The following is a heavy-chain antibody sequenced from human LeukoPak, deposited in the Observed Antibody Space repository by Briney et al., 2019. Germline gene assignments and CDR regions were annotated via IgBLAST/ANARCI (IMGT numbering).Heavy chain of an antibody. J-gene: IGHJ1*01. D-gene: IGHD3-9*01. CDR2: ISYDGSNK. CDR1: GFTFSSYG. Sequence: GRSLRLSCAASGFTFSSYGMHWVRQAPGKGLEWVAVISYDGSNKYYADSVKGRFTISRDNSKNTLYLQMNSLRAEDTAVYYCAKDLPQYDILTGYLHWGQGTLVTVSS. V-gene: IGHV3-30*18. CDR3: AKDLPQYDILTGYLH.